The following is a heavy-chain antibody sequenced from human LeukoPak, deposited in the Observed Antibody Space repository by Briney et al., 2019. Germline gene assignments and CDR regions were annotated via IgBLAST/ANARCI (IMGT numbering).Heavy chain of an antibody. V-gene: IGHV1-46*01. CDR3: ARVRDSTSWGYGFDV. D-gene: IGHD2-2*01. CDR2: INPSGGAT. J-gene: IGHJ6*02. Sequence: GASVKVSCKASGYTFTSYYMHWVRQAPGQGLEWMGTINPSGGATGYAQKFQGRVTMTRDTSTSTVYMEVSSLRSDDTAVYYCARVRDSTSWGYGFDVWGQGTTVTVSS. CDR1: GYTFTSYY.